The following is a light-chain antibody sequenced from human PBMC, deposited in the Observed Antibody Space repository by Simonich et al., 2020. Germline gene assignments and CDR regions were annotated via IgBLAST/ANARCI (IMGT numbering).Light chain of an antibody. Sequence: EIVLTQSPGTLSLSPGEIATLSCRASPSVSSSYLAWYQQKPGQAPRLLIYGASSRATGIPDRFSGSGSGTDFTLTISRLEPEDFAVYYCQQYGSSPYTFGQGTKLENK. CDR1: PSVSSSY. V-gene: IGKV3-20*01. J-gene: IGKJ2*01. CDR2: GAS. CDR3: QQYGSSPYT.